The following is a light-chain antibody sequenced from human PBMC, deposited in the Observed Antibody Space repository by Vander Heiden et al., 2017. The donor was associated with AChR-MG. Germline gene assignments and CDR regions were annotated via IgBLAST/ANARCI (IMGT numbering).Light chain of an antibody. CDR2: NDF. J-gene: IGLJ2*01. Sequence: QSALTHPPSVSGAPGLRVTISCTGSSSNLGAGYDVHWLQQLPKAAPKLVIANDFDRPSGVPDRFSGSKSGTSASLTITGLQAEDEADYYCQSYDSSLNVVFGGGTKVTVL. V-gene: IGLV1-40*01. CDR1: SSNLGAGYD. CDR3: QSYDSSLNVV.